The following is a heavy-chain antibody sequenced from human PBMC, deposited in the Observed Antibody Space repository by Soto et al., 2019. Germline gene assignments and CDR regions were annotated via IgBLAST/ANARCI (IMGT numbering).Heavy chain of an antibody. J-gene: IGHJ3*02. CDR1: GFTFSRYW. Sequence: GGSLRLSCAASGFTFSRYWMNWVRQAPGKGLEWVANIKQDGTEKNYVDSVKGRFTIPRDNARNSLYLQMDSLRAEDTAVYFCARGDTPMITGMDSFDIWGQGTMVTVSS. V-gene: IGHV3-7*01. CDR2: IKQDGTEK. CDR3: ARGDTPMITGMDSFDI. D-gene: IGHD5-18*01.